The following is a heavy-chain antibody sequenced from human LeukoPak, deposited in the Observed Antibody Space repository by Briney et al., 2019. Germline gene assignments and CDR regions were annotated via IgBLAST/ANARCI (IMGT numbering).Heavy chain of an antibody. J-gene: IGHJ4*02. CDR1: GGSMSGYY. CDR2: IYYSGST. Sequence: SETLSLTCTVSGGSMSGYYWSWIRQPPGKGLEWIGYIYYSGSTDYNPSLKSRVTISVDTSKNQFSLKLRSVTAADTAVYYCAETGYGDSPYFDYWGQGTLVTVSS. D-gene: IGHD4-17*01. V-gene: IGHV4-59*08. CDR3: AETGYGDSPYFDY.